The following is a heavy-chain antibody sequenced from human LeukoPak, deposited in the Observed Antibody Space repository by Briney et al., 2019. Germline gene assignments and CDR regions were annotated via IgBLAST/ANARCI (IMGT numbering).Heavy chain of an antibody. CDR2: ISYDGSNK. D-gene: IGHD2-2*01. Sequence: GGSLRLSCAASGFTFSSYGMHWVRQAPGKGLEWVAVISYDGSNKYYADSVKGRFTISRDNSKNTLYLQMNSLRAEDTAVYYCANGATYCSSTSCYADPPFDYWGQGTLVTVSS. CDR1: GFTFSSYG. CDR3: ANGATYCSSTSCYADPPFDY. J-gene: IGHJ4*02. V-gene: IGHV3-30*18.